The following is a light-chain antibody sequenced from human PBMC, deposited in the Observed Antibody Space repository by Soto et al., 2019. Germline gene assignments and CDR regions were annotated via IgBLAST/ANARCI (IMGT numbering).Light chain of an antibody. CDR2: GAS. J-gene: IGKJ5*01. CDR1: QSVSSN. Sequence: EIVMTQSPATLSVSPGERATHSCRASQSVSSNLAWYQQKPGQAPRLLIYGASTRATGIPARFSGSGSGTEFTLTISSLQSEDFAVYYCQQYNNWPHDTFGQGTRLEIK. CDR3: QQYNNWPHDT. V-gene: IGKV3-15*01.